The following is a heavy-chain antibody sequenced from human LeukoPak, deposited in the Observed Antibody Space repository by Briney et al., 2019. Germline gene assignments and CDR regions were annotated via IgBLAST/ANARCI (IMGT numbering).Heavy chain of an antibody. Sequence: GGPLRLSCAASGFTFSTYWMNWYRQAPGKGLEGVGNINQDASEINYVDSVRGRFTSSRDNAKNSLHLQMNSLRAEDTAVYYCATDRDNSDWQKRFDSWGQGTLVTVSS. D-gene: IGHD2-21*02. CDR3: ATDRDNSDWQKRFDS. CDR2: INQDASEI. J-gene: IGHJ4*02. CDR1: GFTFSTYW. V-gene: IGHV3-7*01.